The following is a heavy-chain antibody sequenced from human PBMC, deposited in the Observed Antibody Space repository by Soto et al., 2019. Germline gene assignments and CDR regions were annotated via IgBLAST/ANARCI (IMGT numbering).Heavy chain of an antibody. CDR1: GYTFTSYG. Sequence: ASVKVSCKASGYTFTSYGISWVRQAPGQGLEWMGWISAYNGNTNYAQKLQRRVTMTTDTSTSTAYMELRSLRSDDTAVYYCARGTLGSGWYNYYYGMDVWGQGTTVTVSS. CDR3: ARGTLGSGWYNYYYGMDV. CDR2: ISAYNGNT. D-gene: IGHD6-19*01. V-gene: IGHV1-18*01. J-gene: IGHJ6*02.